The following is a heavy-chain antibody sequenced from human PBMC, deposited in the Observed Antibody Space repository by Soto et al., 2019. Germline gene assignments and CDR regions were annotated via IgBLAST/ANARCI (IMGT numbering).Heavy chain of an antibody. CDR2: ISYDGSNK. CDR1: GFTFSTYA. Sequence: GGSLRLSCAASGFTFSTYAMHWVRQAPGKGLEWVAVISYDGSNKYYADSVKGRFTISRDNSKNTLYLQMNSLRPEDTAVYYCARTVFEYSSGWTRYYHYGMDVWGQGTTVTVSS. CDR3: ARTVFEYSSGWTRYYHYGMDV. D-gene: IGHD6-19*01. V-gene: IGHV3-30-3*01. J-gene: IGHJ6*02.